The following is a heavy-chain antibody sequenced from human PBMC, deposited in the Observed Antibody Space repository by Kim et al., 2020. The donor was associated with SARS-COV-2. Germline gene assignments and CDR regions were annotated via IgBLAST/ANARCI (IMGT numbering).Heavy chain of an antibody. J-gene: IGHJ4*02. CDR3: ARLSSLNLVAGPQPHAIDY. Sequence: SETLSLTCAVYGGSFSGYYWSWIRQPPGKGLEWIGEINHSGSTNYNPSLKSRVTISVDTSKNQFSLKLSSVTAADTAVYYCARLSSLNLVAGPQPHAIDYWRQETLVTVPS. CDR2: INHSGST. D-gene: IGHD2-15*01. CDR1: GGSFSGYY. V-gene: IGHV4-34*01.